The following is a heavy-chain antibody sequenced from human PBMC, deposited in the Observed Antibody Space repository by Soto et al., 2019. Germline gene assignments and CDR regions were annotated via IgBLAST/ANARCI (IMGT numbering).Heavy chain of an antibody. CDR2: IIPIFGTA. CDR1: GGTFSSYA. D-gene: IGHD6-6*01. V-gene: IGHV1-69*13. J-gene: IGHJ5*02. Sequence: SVKVSCKGSGGTFSSYAISWVRQAPGQGLEWMGGIIPIFGTANYAQKFQGRVTITADESTSTAYMELSSLRSEDTAVYYCARSATRGYRSSSINWFAPWGQGTLVTVSS. CDR3: ARSATRGYRSSSINWFAP.